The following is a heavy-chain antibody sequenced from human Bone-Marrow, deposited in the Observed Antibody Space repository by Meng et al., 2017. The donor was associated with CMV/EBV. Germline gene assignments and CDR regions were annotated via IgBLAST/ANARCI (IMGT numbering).Heavy chain of an antibody. CDR1: GFTFSSYA. D-gene: IGHD3-10*01. J-gene: IGHJ4*02. Sequence: GESLKISCAASGFTFSSYAMHWVRQAPGKGLEWVAVISYDGSNKYYADSVKGRFTISRDNSKNTLYLQMNSLRAEDTAVYYCAKETRGSIDYWGQGTLVTVSS. V-gene: IGHV3-30-3*01. CDR3: AKETRGSIDY. CDR2: ISYDGSNK.